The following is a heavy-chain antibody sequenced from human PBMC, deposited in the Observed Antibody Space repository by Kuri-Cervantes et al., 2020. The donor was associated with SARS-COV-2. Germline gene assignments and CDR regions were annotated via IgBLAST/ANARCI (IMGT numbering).Heavy chain of an antibody. CDR2: ITPFNGNT. J-gene: IGHJ6*02. CDR1: GSTFTYRY. Sequence: SVNVSCKASGSTFTYRYLHWVRQAPGQALEWMGWITPFNGNTNYAQKFQDRVTITRDRSMSTAYMELSSLRSEDTAMYYCAREGVTTRDGYNYVDYYYGMDVWGQGTTVTVSS. D-gene: IGHD5-24*01. CDR3: AREGVTTRDGYNYVDYYYGMDV. V-gene: IGHV1-45*02.